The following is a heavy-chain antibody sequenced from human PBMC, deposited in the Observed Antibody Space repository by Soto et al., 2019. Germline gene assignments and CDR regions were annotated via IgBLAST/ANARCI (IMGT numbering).Heavy chain of an antibody. J-gene: IGHJ6*02. CDR3: ARNRGRGYGMDV. D-gene: IGHD3-10*01. V-gene: IGHV3-11*01. CDR2: ISSTGSTI. CDR1: EFTFSDYY. Sequence: GGSLRLSCAASEFTFSDYYMSWIRQAPGKGLEWVSYISSTGSTIYYADSVQGRFTVSRDNAKNSLYLQMNSLRAEDTAVYYCARNRGRGYGMDVWGQGTTVTVSS.